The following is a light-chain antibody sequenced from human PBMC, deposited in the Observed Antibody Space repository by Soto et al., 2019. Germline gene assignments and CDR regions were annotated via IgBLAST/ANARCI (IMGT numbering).Light chain of an antibody. CDR2: EDT. CDR1: SSDVGSYNL. V-gene: IGLV2-23*01. CDR3: CLYIGATTYV. Sequence: QSALAQHASVSGSPGQSITISCTGTSSDVGSYNLVSWYQQHPGKAPKLMIYEDTKRPSGVPDRFSGSTSVNSASLTISGLQADDEADYYCCLYIGATTYVFGTGTKVTVL. J-gene: IGLJ1*01.